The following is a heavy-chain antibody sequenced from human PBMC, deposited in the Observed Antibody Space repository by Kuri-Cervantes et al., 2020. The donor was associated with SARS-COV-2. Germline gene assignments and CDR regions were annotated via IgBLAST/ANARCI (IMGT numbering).Heavy chain of an antibody. CDR1: GYSFTTYC. V-gene: IGHV5-51*01. J-gene: IGHJ5*02. Sequence: GESLKISCKASGYSFTTYCIAWVRQKPGKGLEWMGTICPYDSTTTYGPSFQGQVTISADKSVDTAYLQWNNLRAADTAIYYYARRFGTNWFDLWGQGTLVTVSS. D-gene: IGHD3-16*01. CDR2: ICPYDSTT. CDR3: ARRFGTNWFDL.